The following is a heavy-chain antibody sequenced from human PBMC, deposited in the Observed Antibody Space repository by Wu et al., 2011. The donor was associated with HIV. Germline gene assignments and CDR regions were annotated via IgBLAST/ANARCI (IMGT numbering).Heavy chain of an antibody. CDR2: INPNSGGT. CDR1: GYIFTGYY. CDR3: ARVIGHTGKFDY. V-gene: IGHV1-2*02. Sequence: QVQLVQSGAEVKKPGASVKVSCKASGYIFTGYYIHWVRQAPGQGLEWMGWINPNSGGTNYEQKFQDRVTMTTDTSITTAYMELRGLISDDAAVYYCARVIGHTGKFDYWGQGTLVTVSS. D-gene: IGHD1-14*01. J-gene: IGHJ4*02.